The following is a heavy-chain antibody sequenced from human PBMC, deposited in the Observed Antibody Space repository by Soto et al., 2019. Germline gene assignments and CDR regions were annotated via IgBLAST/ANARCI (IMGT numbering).Heavy chain of an antibody. CDR2: IKHDGSEK. J-gene: IGHJ4*02. CDR3: ARVREGIAARPGDFDY. Sequence: EVQLVESGGGLVQPGGSLRLSCAASGFTFSSYWMSWVRQAPGKGLEWVANIKHDGSEKYYVDSVKGRFTISRNNAKNSLYLQMNSLRAEDTAVYYCARVREGIAARPGDFDYWGQGTLVTVSS. CDR1: GFTFSSYW. V-gene: IGHV3-7*01. D-gene: IGHD6-6*01.